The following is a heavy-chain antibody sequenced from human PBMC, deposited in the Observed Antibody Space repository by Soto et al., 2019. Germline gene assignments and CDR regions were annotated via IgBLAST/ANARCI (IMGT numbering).Heavy chain of an antibody. D-gene: IGHD3-22*01. CDR3: AIRGAYYYDSSGYLA. Sequence: PGESLKISCKGSGYSFTSYWIGWVRQMPGKGLEWMGIIYPGDSDTRYSPYFQGQVTISADKSISTAYLQWSSLKASDTSMYYCAIRGAYYYDSSGYLAWGQGTLVTVSS. CDR2: IYPGDSDT. CDR1: GYSFTSYW. J-gene: IGHJ5*02. V-gene: IGHV5-51*01.